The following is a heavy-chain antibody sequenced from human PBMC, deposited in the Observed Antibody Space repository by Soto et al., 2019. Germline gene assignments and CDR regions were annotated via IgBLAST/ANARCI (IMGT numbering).Heavy chain of an antibody. D-gene: IGHD7-27*01. V-gene: IGHV1-69*02. CDR2: IIPIHGIA. CDR1: GGTFSSYT. Sequence: ASVKVSCKASGGTFSSYTISWVRQAPGQGLEWMGRIIPIHGIANYAQKFQGRVTITADKSTSTAYMELSSLRAEDTAVYYCARPDPGVNAFDIWGQGTMVTVSS. J-gene: IGHJ3*02. CDR3: ARPDPGVNAFDI.